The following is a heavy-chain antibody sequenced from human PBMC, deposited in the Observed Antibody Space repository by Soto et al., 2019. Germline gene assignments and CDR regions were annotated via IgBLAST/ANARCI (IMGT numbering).Heavy chain of an antibody. CDR2: ISWNSGSI. V-gene: IGHV3-9*01. Sequence: EVQLVESGGGLVQPGRSLRLSCAASGFTFDDYAMHWVRQAPGKGLEWVSGISWNSGSIGYADSVKGRFTISRDNAKNALYLQMNSLIAEDTALYYCAKDKSSSGYWYFALWGRGTLVTVSS. D-gene: IGHD3-22*01. J-gene: IGHJ2*01. CDR3: AKDKSSSGYWYFAL. CDR1: GFTFDDYA.